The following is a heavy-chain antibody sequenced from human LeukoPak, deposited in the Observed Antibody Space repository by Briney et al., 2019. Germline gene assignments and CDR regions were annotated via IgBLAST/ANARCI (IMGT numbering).Heavy chain of an antibody. CDR1: GFTFSSYA. V-gene: IGHV3-23*01. CDR3: ARDPGRPDYYYYYGMDV. CDR2: ISGSGGST. D-gene: IGHD3-10*01. J-gene: IGHJ6*02. Sequence: GKSLRLSCAASGFTFSSYAMSWVRQAPGKGLEWVSAISGSGGSTYYADSVKGRFTISRDNSENTLFLQMNSLRAEDTAVYYCARDPGRPDYYYYYGMDVWGQGTTVTVSS.